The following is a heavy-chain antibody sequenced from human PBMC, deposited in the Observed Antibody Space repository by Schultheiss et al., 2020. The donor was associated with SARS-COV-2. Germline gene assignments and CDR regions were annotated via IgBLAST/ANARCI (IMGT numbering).Heavy chain of an antibody. Sequence: GESLKISCKGSGYSFTSYWIGWVRQMPGKGLEWMGIIYPGDSDTRYSPSFQGQVTISADKSISTAYLQWISLKASDTAMYYCASRTTVVPRPHDAFDIWGQGTMVTVSS. CDR3: ASRTTVVPRPHDAFDI. CDR1: GYSFTSYW. V-gene: IGHV5-51*01. CDR2: IYPGDSDT. D-gene: IGHD4-23*01. J-gene: IGHJ3*02.